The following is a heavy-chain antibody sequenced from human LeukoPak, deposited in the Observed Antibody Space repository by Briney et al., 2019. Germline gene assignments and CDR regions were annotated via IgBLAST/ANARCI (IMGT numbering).Heavy chain of an antibody. J-gene: IGHJ3*02. CDR3: ARDLGRWNYRHAFDI. CDR2: IYYSGST. CDR1: GGSISISY. D-gene: IGHD1-7*01. Sequence: SETLSLTCTLSGGSISISYWSWIRQPPGKGLEWIGYIYYSGSTNYNPPLKSRVTISVDTSKNQFSLKLSSVTAADTAVYYCARDLGRWNYRHAFDIWGQGTMVTVSS. V-gene: IGHV4-59*01.